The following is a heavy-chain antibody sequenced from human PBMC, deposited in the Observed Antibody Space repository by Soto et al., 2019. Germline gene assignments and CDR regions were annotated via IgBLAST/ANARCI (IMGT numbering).Heavy chain of an antibody. CDR3: ARGRGAAADYFDF. V-gene: IGHV3-11*03. CDR2: ISSSTSHT. J-gene: IGHJ4*02. Sequence: PWGSLRLSCAVSGFTFSDYYMTWIRQAPGKGLEWVSYISSSTSHTNYADSVKGRFTISRDNAKNSLFLQMNSLRAEDTAVYYCARGRGAAADYFDFWGQGTLVTVSS. CDR1: GFTFSDYY. D-gene: IGHD6-13*01.